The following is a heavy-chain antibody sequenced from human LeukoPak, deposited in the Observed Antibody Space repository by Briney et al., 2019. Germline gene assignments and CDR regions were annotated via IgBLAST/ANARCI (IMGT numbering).Heavy chain of an antibody. CDR2: IYTSGST. CDR3: ARYGSGSYLPDYYFDY. V-gene: IGHV4-61*02. J-gene: IGHJ4*02. CDR1: GGSISSGSYY. Sequence: PSETLSLTCTVSGGSISSGSYYWSWIRQPAGKGLEWIGRIYTSGSTNYNPSLKSRVTISVDTSKNQFSLKLSSVTAADTAVYYCARYGSGSYLPDYYFDYWGQGTLVTVSS. D-gene: IGHD3-10*01.